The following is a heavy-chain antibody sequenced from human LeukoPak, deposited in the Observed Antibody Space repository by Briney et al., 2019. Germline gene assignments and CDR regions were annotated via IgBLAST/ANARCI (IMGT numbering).Heavy chain of an antibody. D-gene: IGHD2-21*02. Sequence: SVKVSCKASGGTFSSYAISWVRRAPGQGLEWMGGIIPIFGTANYAQKFQGRVTITADESTSTAYMELSSLRSEDTAVYYCAQTYCGGDCYSTPGYYGMDVWGQGTTVTVSS. CDR3: AQTYCGGDCYSTPGYYGMDV. CDR1: GGTFSSYA. V-gene: IGHV1-69*13. CDR2: IIPIFGTA. J-gene: IGHJ6*02.